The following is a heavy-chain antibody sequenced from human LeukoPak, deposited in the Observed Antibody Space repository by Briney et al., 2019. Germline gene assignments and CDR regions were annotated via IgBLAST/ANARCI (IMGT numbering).Heavy chain of an antibody. J-gene: IGHJ3*02. CDR2: IHYSGRT. CDR1: GGSISRHF. Sequence: SETLSLTCSVSGGSISRHFWSWVRQPPGKGLDWVAFIHYSGRTKYNPSLQSRVTISIDTSENNFSLKLTSVTAADTAVYYCARLLDNDSSGDPDTFDMWGQGTVVSVSS. D-gene: IGHD3-22*01. V-gene: IGHV4-59*11. CDR3: ARLLDNDSSGDPDTFDM.